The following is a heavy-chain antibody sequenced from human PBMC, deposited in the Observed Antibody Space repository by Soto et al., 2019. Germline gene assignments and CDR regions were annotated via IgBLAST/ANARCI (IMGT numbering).Heavy chain of an antibody. D-gene: IGHD3-10*01. CDR2: INAGNGNT. CDR3: ARAYYYGSGSYPIKIDY. J-gene: IGHJ4*02. Sequence: QVQLVQSGAEVKKPGASVKVSCKASGYTFTSYAMHWVRQAPGQRLEWMGWINAGNGNTKYSQKFQGRVTITRDTSASTAYMELSSLRSEDTAVYYCARAYYYGSGSYPIKIDYWGQGTLVTVSS. CDR1: GYTFTSYA. V-gene: IGHV1-3*01.